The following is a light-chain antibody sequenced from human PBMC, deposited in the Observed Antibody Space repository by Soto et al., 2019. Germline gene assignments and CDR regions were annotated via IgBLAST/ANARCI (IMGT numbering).Light chain of an antibody. CDR1: SSDVGGSNY. Sequence: QSALTQPPSASGSPGQSVTISCTGTSSDVGGSNYVSWYQQHPGKAPKLMIYEVSKRPSGVPDRFSGFKSGNAASLTVSGLQAEDEADYYCSSFAGSNIYVFGTGTKLTVL. V-gene: IGLV2-8*01. CDR3: SSFAGSNIYV. J-gene: IGLJ1*01. CDR2: EVS.